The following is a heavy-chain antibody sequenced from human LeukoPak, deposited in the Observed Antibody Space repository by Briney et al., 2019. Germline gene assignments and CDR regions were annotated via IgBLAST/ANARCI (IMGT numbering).Heavy chain of an antibody. CDR2: INPNSGGT. V-gene: IGHV1-2*02. J-gene: IGHJ4*02. Sequence: ASVKVSCKASGYTFTGYYMHWVRQAPGQGLEWMGWINPNSGGTNYAQKFQGRVTITRDTSISTAYMELSRLRSDDTAVYYCAREVVAATLLDYWGQGTLVTVSS. CDR3: AREVVAATLLDY. D-gene: IGHD2-15*01. CDR1: GYTFTGYY.